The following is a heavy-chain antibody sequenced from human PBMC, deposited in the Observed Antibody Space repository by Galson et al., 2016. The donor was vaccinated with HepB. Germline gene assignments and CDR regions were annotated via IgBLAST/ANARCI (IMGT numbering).Heavy chain of an antibody. V-gene: IGHV3-30*18. Sequence: SLRLSCAASKFRFSAYGMHWVRQAPGKGLEWVAVISYDGSSKYYADSVKGRFTISRDNSKNTLHLQMDGLKAEDTAIYYCAKHTYIYASATFSGFDSWGQGTLVTVSS. CDR3: AKHTYIYASATFSGFDS. CDR2: ISYDGSSK. CDR1: KFRFSAYG. D-gene: IGHD5-18*01. J-gene: IGHJ4*02.